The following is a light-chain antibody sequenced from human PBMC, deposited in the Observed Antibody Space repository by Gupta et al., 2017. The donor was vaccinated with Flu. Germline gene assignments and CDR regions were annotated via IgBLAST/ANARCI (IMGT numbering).Light chain of an antibody. V-gene: IGKV3-15*01. CDR1: QSITNN. J-gene: IGKJ2*01. CDR3: QLGKNCPRYT. CDR2: GAS. Sequence: EIVMTQSPATLSVSLGERATLSCRASQSITNNLAWYQQKPGQAPRLLIYGASTRDTGIPARFSGSGFGTYVTLTSSSRHLEDYAVYYCQLGKNCPRYTFGQGTKMEIK.